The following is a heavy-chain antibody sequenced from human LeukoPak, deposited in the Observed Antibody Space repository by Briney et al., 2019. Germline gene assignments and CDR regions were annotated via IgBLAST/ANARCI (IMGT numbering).Heavy chain of an antibody. Sequence: ASVKVSCKASGYTFTNYAISWVRQAPGQGLEWMGWMNPNSGNTGYAQKFQGRVTITRNTSISTAYMELSSLRSEDTAVYYCARGMVGATLRADFYYYYYYMDVWGKGTTVTVSS. CDR1: GYTFTNYA. J-gene: IGHJ6*03. D-gene: IGHD1-26*01. CDR2: MNPNSGNT. V-gene: IGHV1-8*03. CDR3: ARGMVGATLRADFYYYYYYMDV.